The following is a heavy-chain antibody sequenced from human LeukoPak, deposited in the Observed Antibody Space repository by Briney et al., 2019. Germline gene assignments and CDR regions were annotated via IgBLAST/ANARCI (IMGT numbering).Heavy chain of an antibody. CDR2: MNPNSGNT. Sequence: ASVKVSCKASGYTFTSYDNNWVRQATGQGLEWMGWMNPNSGNTGYAQKFQGRVTMTRNTSISTAYMELSSLRSEDTAVYYCARGDRSFDAFDIWGQGTMVTVSS. V-gene: IGHV1-8*01. D-gene: IGHD3-22*01. J-gene: IGHJ3*02. CDR1: GYTFTSYD. CDR3: ARGDRSFDAFDI.